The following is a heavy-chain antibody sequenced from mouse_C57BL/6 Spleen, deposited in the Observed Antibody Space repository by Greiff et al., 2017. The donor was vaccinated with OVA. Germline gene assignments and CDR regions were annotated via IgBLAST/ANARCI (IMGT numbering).Heavy chain of an antibody. V-gene: IGHV1-82*01. CDR2: IYPGDGDT. CDR1: GYAFSSSW. D-gene: IGHD1-1*01. J-gene: IGHJ2*01. Sequence: LQESGPELVKPGASVKISCKASGYAFSSSWMNWVKQRPGKGLEWIGRIYPGDGDTNYNGKFKGKATLTADKSSSTAYMQLSSLTSEDSAVYFCARSGITTVVAYYFDYWGQGTTLTVSS. CDR3: ARSGITTVVAYYFDY.